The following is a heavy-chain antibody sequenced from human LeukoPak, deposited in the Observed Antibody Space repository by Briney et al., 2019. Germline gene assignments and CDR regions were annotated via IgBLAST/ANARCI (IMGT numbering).Heavy chain of an antibody. CDR3: ARLGSYGDFDY. J-gene: IGHJ4*02. CDR2: ISDSGGST. Sequence: SGGSLRLSCAASGFTFDDYAMHWVRQAPGKGLEWVSAISDSGGSTYYVDSVKGRFTISRDNSKNTLYLQMNSLRAEDTAVYYCARLGSYGDFDYWGQGTLVTVSS. D-gene: IGHD5-18*01. V-gene: IGHV3-23*01. CDR1: GFTFDDYA.